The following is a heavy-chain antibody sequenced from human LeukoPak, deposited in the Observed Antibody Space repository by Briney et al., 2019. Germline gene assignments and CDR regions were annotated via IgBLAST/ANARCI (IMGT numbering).Heavy chain of an antibody. D-gene: IGHD6-19*01. V-gene: IGHV3-48*02. CDR2: ISSRSSIM. J-gene: IGHJ4*02. Sequence: PGGSLRLSCAASGFTFSNYIMNWVRQAPGKGLEWVSYISSRSSIMYSADSVKGRFTISRDNAKNSLYLQMNSLRDEDTAVYYCARGGWIDSSGWYSYFDHWGQGTLVTVSS. CDR3: ARGGWIDSSGWYSYFDH. CDR1: GFTFSNYI.